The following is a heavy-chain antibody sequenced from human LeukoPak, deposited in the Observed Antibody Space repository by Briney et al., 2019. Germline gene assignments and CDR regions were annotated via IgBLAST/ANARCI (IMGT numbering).Heavy chain of an antibody. CDR3: ATSSGTYFLY. J-gene: IGHJ4*02. V-gene: IGHV1-24*01. Sequence: ASVKVSCKVSGYTLTQLVIHWVRQAPGKGLEWMGGFDPEDGETIYAQKFQDRVTMTEDTSTDTDYMDLSSLRSEDTAFYYCATSSGTYFLYWGQGTLVTVS. D-gene: IGHD1-26*01. CDR2: FDPEDGET. CDR1: GYTLTQLV.